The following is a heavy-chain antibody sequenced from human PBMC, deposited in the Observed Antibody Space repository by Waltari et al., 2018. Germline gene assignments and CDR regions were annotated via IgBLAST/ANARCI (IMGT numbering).Heavy chain of an antibody. J-gene: IGHJ6*02. CDR3: ARVYDFWSGYYYYYGMDV. Sequence: QVQLQESGPGLVKPSETLSLTCTVSGGSISSYYWSWIRQPPGKGLEWIGYIYYSGSTNYNPSLKSRVTISVDTSKNQFSLKLSSVTAADTAVYYCARVYDFWSGYYYYYGMDVWGQGTTFTVSS. CDR2: IYYSGST. V-gene: IGHV4-59*01. CDR1: GGSISSYY. D-gene: IGHD3-3*01.